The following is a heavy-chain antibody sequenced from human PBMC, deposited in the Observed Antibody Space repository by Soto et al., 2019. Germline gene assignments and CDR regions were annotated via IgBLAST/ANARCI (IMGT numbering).Heavy chain of an antibody. CDR2: ITGGGGST. V-gene: IGHV3-23*01. Sequence: EVQLLESGGGLVQPGGSLRLSCAASGFTFSSYAMSWVRQAPGKGLEWVSGITGGGGSTYYADSVKGRFTISRDNSKNTLYLQMSSLRAEDTAVYYCAKGGSRVGDFDYWGQGTLVTVSS. CDR1: GFTFSSYA. J-gene: IGHJ4*02. D-gene: IGHD2-15*01. CDR3: AKGGSRVGDFDY.